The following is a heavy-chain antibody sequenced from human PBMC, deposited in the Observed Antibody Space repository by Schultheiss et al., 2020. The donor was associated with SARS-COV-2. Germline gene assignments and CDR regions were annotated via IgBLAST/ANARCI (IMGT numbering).Heavy chain of an antibody. CDR1: GGSFSGYY. CDR3: AKEGAGYVGY. J-gene: IGHJ4*02. CDR2: IYYSGST. D-gene: IGHD1-14*01. Sequence: SETLSLTCAVYGGSFSGYYWSWIRQPPGKGLEWIGYIYYSGSTNYNPSLKSRVTMSVDTSKNQFSLKLSSVTAADTAVYYCAKEGAGYVGYWGQGTLVTVSS. V-gene: IGHV4-59*12.